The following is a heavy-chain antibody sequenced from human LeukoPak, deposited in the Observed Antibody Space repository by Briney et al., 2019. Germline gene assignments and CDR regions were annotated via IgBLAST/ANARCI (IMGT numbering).Heavy chain of an antibody. CDR3: ARNLDYDFWSGSPGDPQYYFDY. V-gene: IGHV4-31*03. Sequence: SKTLSLTCTVSGGSISSGGYYWSWIRQHPGKGLEWIGYIYYSGSTYYNPSLKSRVTISVDTSKNQFSLKLSSVTAADTAVYYCARNLDYDFWSGSPGDPQYYFDYWGQGTLVTVSS. D-gene: IGHD3-3*01. J-gene: IGHJ4*02. CDR2: IYYSGST. CDR1: GGSISSGGYY.